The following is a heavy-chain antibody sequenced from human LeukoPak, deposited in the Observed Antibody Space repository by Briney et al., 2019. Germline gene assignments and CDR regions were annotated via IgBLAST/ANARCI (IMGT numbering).Heavy chain of an antibody. D-gene: IGHD5-18*01. CDR3: AREAIQLWLNWFDP. Sequence: PSETLSLTCTVSGGSISSSSYYWGWIRQPPGKGLEWIGSIYYSGSTYYSPSLKSRVTISVDTSKNQFSLKLSSVTAADTAVYYCAREAIQLWLNWFDPWGQGTLVTVSS. CDR2: IYYSGST. J-gene: IGHJ5*02. CDR1: GGSISSSSYY. V-gene: IGHV4-39*07.